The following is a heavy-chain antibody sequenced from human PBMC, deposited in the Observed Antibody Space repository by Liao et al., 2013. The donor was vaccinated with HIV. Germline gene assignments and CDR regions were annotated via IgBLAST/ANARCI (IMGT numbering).Heavy chain of an antibody. CDR1: GGSISSYY. D-gene: IGHD3-22*01. J-gene: IGHJ5*02. Sequence: QVQLQESGPGLVKPSETLSLTCTVSGGSISSYYWSWIRQPAGKGLEWIGRIYTSGSTNYNPSLKSRVTMSVDTSKNQFSLKLSSVTAADTAVYYCARDSYYYDSSGYYVPAWFDPSGRGNPRSPS. CDR3: ARDSYYYDSSGYYVPAWFDP. CDR2: IYTSGST. V-gene: IGHV4-4*07.